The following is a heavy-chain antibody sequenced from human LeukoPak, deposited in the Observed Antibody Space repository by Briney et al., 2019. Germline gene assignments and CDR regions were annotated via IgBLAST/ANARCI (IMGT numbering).Heavy chain of an antibody. Sequence: PGGSLRLSCAASGFTVSSNYMSWVRQAPGKGLEWVSVIYSGGSTYYADSVKGRFTISRDNSKNTLYLQMNSLRAEDTAVYYCARFTPAEAFFDYWGQGTLVTVSS. V-gene: IGHV3-53*01. D-gene: IGHD1-14*01. J-gene: IGHJ4*02. CDR2: IYSGGST. CDR1: GFTVSSNY. CDR3: ARFTPAEAFFDY.